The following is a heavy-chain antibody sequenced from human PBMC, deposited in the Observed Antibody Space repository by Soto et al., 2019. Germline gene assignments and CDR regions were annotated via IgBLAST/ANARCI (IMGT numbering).Heavy chain of an antibody. Sequence: ASVKVSCKASGYTLTSYGISWVRQAPGQGLEWMGWISAYNGNTNYAQKLQGRVTMTTDTSTSTAYMELRSLRSDDTAVYYCARDLHCSSTSCYSLMYGYWGQGTLVTVSS. J-gene: IGHJ4*02. CDR1: GYTLTSYG. CDR3: ARDLHCSSTSCYSLMYGY. CDR2: ISAYNGNT. D-gene: IGHD2-2*01. V-gene: IGHV1-18*01.